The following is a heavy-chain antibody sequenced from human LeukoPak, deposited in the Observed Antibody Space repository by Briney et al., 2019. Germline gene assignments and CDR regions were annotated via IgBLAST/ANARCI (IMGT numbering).Heavy chain of an antibody. D-gene: IGHD4-17*01. CDR3: ATASTVTTERGSVVRAFDI. CDR1: GYTFTSYD. V-gene: IGHV1-8*01. J-gene: IGHJ3*02. CDR2: MNPKSGNT. Sequence: ASVKVSCKTSGYTFTSYDINWVRQATGQGLEWMGWMNPKSGNTGYAQEFQGRVTMTRRTSISTAHMELSSLRSEDTAVYYCATASTVTTERGSVVRAFDIWGQGTMVTVSS.